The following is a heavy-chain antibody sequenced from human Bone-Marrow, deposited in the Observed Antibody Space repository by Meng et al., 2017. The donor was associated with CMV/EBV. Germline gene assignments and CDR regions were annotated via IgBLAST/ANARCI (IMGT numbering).Heavy chain of an antibody. J-gene: IGHJ6*02. CDR2: ISGSGGST. D-gene: IGHD2-15*01. V-gene: IGHV3-23*01. CDR1: GFTFSSYA. CDR3: ANRSGSYYYGMDV. Sequence: GESLKISCAASGFTFSSYAMNWVRQAPGKGLEWVSAISGSGGSTYYEDSVKGRFTTTRDNSKNTLYLQMNRRRAEDTAVYYCANRSGSYYYGMDVWGQGTTVTVSS.